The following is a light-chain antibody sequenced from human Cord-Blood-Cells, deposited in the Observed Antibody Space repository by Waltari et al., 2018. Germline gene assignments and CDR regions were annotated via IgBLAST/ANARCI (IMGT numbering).Light chain of an antibody. CDR1: QSISSN. CDR3: QQSYSTPYS. Sequence: DIQMTQSPSSLSACVGDRVTITCRASQSISSNLNWYQQKPGKAPKLLIYAASSLQSGVPSRFSGSGSGTDFTLTISSLQPEDFATYYCQQSYSTPYSFGQGTKLEIK. J-gene: IGKJ2*03. V-gene: IGKV1-39*01. CDR2: AAS.